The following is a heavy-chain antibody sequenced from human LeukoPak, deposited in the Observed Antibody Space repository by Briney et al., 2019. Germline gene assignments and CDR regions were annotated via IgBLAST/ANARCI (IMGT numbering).Heavy chain of an antibody. D-gene: IGHD5-18*01. V-gene: IGHV4-61*01. J-gene: IGHJ4*02. CDR2: IYYNGDT. CDR3: AKVLRAASWRSYDY. CDR1: GGSVSNSLYY. Sequence: SETLSLTCTVSGGSVSNSLYYWSWIRQPPGKGLEWIGYIYYNGDTNYNPSLKSRVIISIDTSSNQFSLRLNSMTAADTAVYYCAKVLRAASWRSYDYWGQGSLVTVSS.